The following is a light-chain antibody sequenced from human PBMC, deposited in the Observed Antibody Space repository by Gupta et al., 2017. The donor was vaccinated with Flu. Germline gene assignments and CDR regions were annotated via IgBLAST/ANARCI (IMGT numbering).Light chain of an antibody. J-gene: IGLJ3*02. Sequence: KLTCTLSSGHSSNAIAWHQQQPEKGPRYLMKLNSDGSHSKGDGIPDRFSGSSSGAERYLTISSLQSEDEADYYCQTWGTGIHWVFGGGTKLTVL. CDR3: QTWGTGIHWV. V-gene: IGLV4-69*01. CDR1: SGHSSNA. CDR2: LNSDGSH.